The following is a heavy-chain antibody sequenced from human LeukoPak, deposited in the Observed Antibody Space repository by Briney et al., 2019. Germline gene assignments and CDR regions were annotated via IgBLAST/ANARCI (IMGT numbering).Heavy chain of an antibody. J-gene: IGHJ4*02. D-gene: IGHD3-3*01. CDR3: AREEKGDFWSGYYPLDY. CDR1: GFTFSSYS. V-gene: IGHV3-21*01. Sequence: PGGSLRLSCAASGFTFSSYSMNWVRQAPGKGLEWVSSISSSSTYIFYSDSVKGRFTISRDNAKNSLCLQMISLRAEDTAVYYCAREEKGDFWSGYYPLDYWGQGTLVTVSS. CDR2: ISSSSTYI.